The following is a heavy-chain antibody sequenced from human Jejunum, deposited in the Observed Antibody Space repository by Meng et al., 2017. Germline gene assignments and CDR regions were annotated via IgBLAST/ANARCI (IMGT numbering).Heavy chain of an antibody. CDR2: IHHSGIT. V-gene: IGHV4-30-4*01. D-gene: IGHD6-6*01. J-gene: IGHJ4*02. Sequence: QVQLQESGPGLVKPAQTLSLAGTVSGDSVTSGSYHWSWIRQPPGKGLEWIGCIHHSGITYYNPSLRSRLLISIDTSKRQLSLTLNSVTAADTALYYCATIQSSPHFFNYWGQGTLVTVSS. CDR1: GDSVTSGSYH. CDR3: ATIQSSPHFFNY.